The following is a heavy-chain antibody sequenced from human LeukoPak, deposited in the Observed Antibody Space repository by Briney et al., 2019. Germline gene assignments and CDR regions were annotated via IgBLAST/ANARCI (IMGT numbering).Heavy chain of an antibody. J-gene: IGHJ4*02. V-gene: IGHV3-7*01. Sequence: GGSLRLSCAVSGFTFSNYWMTWVRQAPGKGLEWVANIRQDGSEKNYVDSVKGRFTISRDNAKNSLFLQINSLRAEDTAVYYCARSPTETTRVVDSWGQGTLVTVSS. CDR3: ARSPTETTRVVDS. CDR2: IRQDGSEK. D-gene: IGHD4-17*01. CDR1: GFTFSNYW.